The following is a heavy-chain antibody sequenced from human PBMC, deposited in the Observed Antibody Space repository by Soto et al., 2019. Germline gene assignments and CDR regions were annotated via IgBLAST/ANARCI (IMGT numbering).Heavy chain of an antibody. CDR3: ARGFDILTFGFCLDY. CDR1: GGSMSSSSYY. Sequence: SETLSLTCTVPGGSMSSSSYYWGWIRQPPGKGLEWIANMYFSGFYSGSTSYNPSLKSRVTISVDTSKNQFSLQVSSVTAADTAVYYCARGFDILTFGFCLDYWGQGTLVTVSS. V-gene: IGHV4-39*01. D-gene: IGHD3-9*01. J-gene: IGHJ4*02. CDR2: MYFSGFYSGST.